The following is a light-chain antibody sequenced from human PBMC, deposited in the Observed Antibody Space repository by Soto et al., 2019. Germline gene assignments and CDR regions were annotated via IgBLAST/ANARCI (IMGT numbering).Light chain of an antibody. Sequence: DIQMTQSPSTLSASIGDRVTITCRASQSIGKYLGWYQHKPGKAPNLLIFDVSHLESRVPSRFSGSGSGAEFTLTISSLQPEDFATYYCQQRNSYPITFGQGTRLEI. V-gene: IGKV1-5*01. CDR2: DVS. CDR1: QSIGKY. CDR3: QQRNSYPIT. J-gene: IGKJ5*01.